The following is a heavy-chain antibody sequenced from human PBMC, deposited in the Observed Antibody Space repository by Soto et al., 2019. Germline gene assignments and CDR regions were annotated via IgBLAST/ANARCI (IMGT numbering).Heavy chain of an antibody. CDR3: AKEYLGTENFDY. Sequence: PGGSLRLSCAASGFTFSSYAMSWVRQAPGKGPEWVSAISGSGGSTYYADSVKGRFTISRGNSKNTLYLQMNSLRAEDTAVYYCAKEYLGTENFDYWGQGTLVTVSS. J-gene: IGHJ4*02. CDR2: ISGSGGST. D-gene: IGHD1-1*01. CDR1: GFTFSSYA. V-gene: IGHV3-23*01.